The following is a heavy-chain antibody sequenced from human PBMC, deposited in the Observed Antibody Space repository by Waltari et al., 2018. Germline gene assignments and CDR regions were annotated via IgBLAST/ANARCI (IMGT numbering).Heavy chain of an antibody. D-gene: IGHD4-4*01. J-gene: IGHJ5*02. V-gene: IGHV3-53*02. CDR1: GFTVSTNY. CDR3: ARGGTVDSSWYDH. CDR2: MFTGGKT. Sequence: EVQLVETGGGLIQPGRSLRLSCAASGFTVSTNYMSWFRQAPGKGLEWVSVMFTGGKTHYADAVKGRFIISRDSSKNTLYLQMNSLRVEDTALYYCARGGTVDSSWYDHWGQGTLVSVSS.